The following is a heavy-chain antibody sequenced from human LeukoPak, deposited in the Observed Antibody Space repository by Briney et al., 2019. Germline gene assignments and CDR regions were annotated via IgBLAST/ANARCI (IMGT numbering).Heavy chain of an antibody. J-gene: IGHJ4*02. CDR1: GYTFSSNA. D-gene: IGHD3-10*01. Sequence: GASVKVSCKASGYTFSSNAIVWVRQAPGQSLEWMGWIHGGSGHTEYSQTFRGRVTLTRETSATTVYMDLSSLKSEDTALYFCVRGNYGYLDSWGQGTLVTVPS. CDR3: VRGNYGYLDS. CDR2: IHGGSGHT. V-gene: IGHV1-3*01.